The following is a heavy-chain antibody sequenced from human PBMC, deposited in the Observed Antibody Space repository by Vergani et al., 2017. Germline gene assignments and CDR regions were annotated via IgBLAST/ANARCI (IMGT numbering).Heavy chain of an antibody. CDR3: ARDRVRDRQLVDSSGYPRGLPDY. J-gene: IGHJ4*02. V-gene: IGHV3-48*01. CDR2: ISSSSSTI. Sequence: EVQLVESGGGLVQPGGSLRLSCAASGFTFSSYSMNWVRQAPGKGLEWVSYISSSSSTIYYADSVKGRFTISRDNAKNSLYLQMNSLRAEDTAVYYCARDRVRDRQLVDSSGYPRGLPDYWGQGTLVTVSS. D-gene: IGHD3-22*01. CDR1: GFTFSSYS.